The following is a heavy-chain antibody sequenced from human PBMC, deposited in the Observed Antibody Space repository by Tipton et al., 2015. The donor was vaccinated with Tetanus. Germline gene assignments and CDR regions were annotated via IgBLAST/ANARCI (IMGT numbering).Heavy chain of an antibody. Sequence: SLRLSCEGSGFTFKNHGMYWVRHTPGKGLEWVALIWYDGSNPKYADSVRGRLTISRDNSKSTLFLQMNSLRAEDTAVYYCARQDKRFVGYYDAMDVWGQGITVIVSS. CDR2: IWYDGSNP. D-gene: IGHD3-3*01. CDR3: ARQDKRFVGYYDAMDV. J-gene: IGHJ6*02. CDR1: GFTFKNHG. V-gene: IGHV3-33*01.